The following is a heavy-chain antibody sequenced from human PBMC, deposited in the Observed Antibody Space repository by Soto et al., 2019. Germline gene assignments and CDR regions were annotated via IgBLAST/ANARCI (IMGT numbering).Heavy chain of an antibody. Sequence: ASVKVSCKAPGYTFTNNVIHWLRQAPGQTLEWMGWIHTAKGNTKYSQKFEARVTLTRDTAASTAYMELNSLRSDDTAVYYCARDPIWTYTWNYAGLNYLDPWGQGTLVTVSS. CDR1: GYTFTNNV. CDR2: IHTAKGNT. J-gene: IGHJ5*02. V-gene: IGHV1-3*04. D-gene: IGHD1-7*01. CDR3: ARDPIWTYTWNYAGLNYLDP.